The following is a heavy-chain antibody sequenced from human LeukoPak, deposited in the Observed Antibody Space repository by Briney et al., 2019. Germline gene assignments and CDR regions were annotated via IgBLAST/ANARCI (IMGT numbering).Heavy chain of an antibody. J-gene: IGHJ3*02. CDR3: AKGLRYLSFNDAFDI. D-gene: IGHD3-9*01. Sequence: SETLSLTCTVSGGSISSSSYYWGWIRQPPGKGLEWIGSIYYSGSTYYNPSLKSRVNISVDTSKNQFSLRLSSVTAADTAVYFCAKGLRYLSFNDAFDIWGQGTMVTVSS. V-gene: IGHV4-39*01. CDR1: GGSISSSSYY. CDR2: IYYSGST.